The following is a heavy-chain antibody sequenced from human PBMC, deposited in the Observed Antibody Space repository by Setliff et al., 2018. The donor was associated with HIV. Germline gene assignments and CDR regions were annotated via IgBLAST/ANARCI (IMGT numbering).Heavy chain of an antibody. J-gene: IGHJ6*03. V-gene: IGHV2-70*11. CDR3: ARIHSSADYYYMDV. D-gene: IGHD6-19*01. Sequence: SGPTLVNPTETLTLTCTVSGFSLSNARMGVSWIRQPPGKALEWLARIDWDDDKYYSTSLKTRLTISKDTSKNQVVLTMTNMDPVDTATYYCARIHSSADYYYMDVWGKGTTVTVSS. CDR2: IDWDDDK. CDR1: GFSLSNARMG.